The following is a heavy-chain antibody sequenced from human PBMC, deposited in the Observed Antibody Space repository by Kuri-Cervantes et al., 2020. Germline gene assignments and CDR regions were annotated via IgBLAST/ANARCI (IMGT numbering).Heavy chain of an antibody. CDR1: GGSISSYY. Sequence: GSLRLSCTVSGGSISSYYWSWIRQPPGKGLEWIGYIYYSGSTNDNPSLKSRVTISVDTSKNQFSLKLSSVTAADTAVYYCARDPPRSGWLSRYYYGMDVWGQGTTVTVSS. D-gene: IGHD6-19*01. J-gene: IGHJ6*02. CDR3: ARDPPRSGWLSRYYYGMDV. CDR2: IYYSGST. V-gene: IGHV4-59*12.